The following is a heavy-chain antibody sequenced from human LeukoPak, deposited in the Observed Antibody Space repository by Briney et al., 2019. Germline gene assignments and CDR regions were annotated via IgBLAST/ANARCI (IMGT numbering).Heavy chain of an antibody. CDR1: GFTFSTYE. D-gene: IGHD2-15*01. CDR2: ISGSGGST. V-gene: IGHV3-23*01. CDR3: AKRSGGADYYYYYGMDV. Sequence: GGSLRLSCVASGFTFSTYEMNWVRQAPGKGLEWVSAISGSGGSTYYADSVKGRFTISRDNSKNTLYLQMNSLRAEDTAVYYCAKRSGGADYYYYYGMDVWGQGTTVTVSS. J-gene: IGHJ6*02.